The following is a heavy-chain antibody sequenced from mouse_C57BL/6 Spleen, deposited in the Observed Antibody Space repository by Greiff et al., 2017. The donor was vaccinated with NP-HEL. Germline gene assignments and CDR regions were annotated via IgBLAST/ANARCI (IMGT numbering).Heavy chain of an antibody. V-gene: IGHV3-6*01. Sequence: EESGPGLVKPSQSLSLTCSVTGYSITSGYYWNWIRQFPGNKLEWMGYISYDGSNNYNPSHKNRISITRDTSKNPFFLKLNSVTTEDTATYYCARELPSSYPYYFDYWGQGTTLTVSS. CDR2: ISYDGSN. D-gene: IGHD1-1*01. CDR1: GYSITSGYY. J-gene: IGHJ2*01. CDR3: ARELPSSYPYYFDY.